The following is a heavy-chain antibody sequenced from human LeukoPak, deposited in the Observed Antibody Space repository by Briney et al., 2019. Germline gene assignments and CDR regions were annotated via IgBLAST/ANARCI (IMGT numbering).Heavy chain of an antibody. CDR1: GYIYY. CDR3: ARYDSVSFGAFDL. V-gene: IGHV1-2*02. CDR2: INPKSGDT. D-gene: IGHD3-3*01. Sequence: ASVKVSCEASGYIYYFHWVRQAPGQGLEWMGWINPKSGDTNYAQKFQGRVTMTRDTSINTAYMELNSLRSDDTAVYYCARYDSVSFGAFDLWGQGTMVTVSS. J-gene: IGHJ3*01.